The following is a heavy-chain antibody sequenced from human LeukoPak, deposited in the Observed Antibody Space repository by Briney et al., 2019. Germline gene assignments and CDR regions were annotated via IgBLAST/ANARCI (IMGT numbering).Heavy chain of an antibody. CDR2: ISGSGGIT. CDR3: AKSRGYSYGYPFDY. D-gene: IGHD5-18*01. CDR1: GFTFNNYA. V-gene: IGHV3-23*01. J-gene: IGHJ4*02. Sequence: GGSLRLSCAASGFTFNNYAMYWVRQAPGKGPEWVSGISGSGGITYYAESVEGRFTISRDNPKNTLYLQMNSLRAEDTAVYYCAKSRGYSYGYPFDYWGQGTLVTVSS.